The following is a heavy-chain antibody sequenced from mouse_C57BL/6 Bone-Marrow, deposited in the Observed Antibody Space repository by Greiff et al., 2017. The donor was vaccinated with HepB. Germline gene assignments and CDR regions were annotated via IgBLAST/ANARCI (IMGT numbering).Heavy chain of an antibody. D-gene: IGHD2-3*01. CDR2: ISYDGSN. J-gene: IGHJ3*01. CDR3: ARDRGYSFAY. Sequence: EVKLQESGPGLVKPSQSLSLTCSVPGYSITSGYYWNWIRQFPGNKLEWMGYISYDGSNNYNPSLKNRISITRDTSKNQFFLKLNSVTTEDTATYYCARDRGYSFAYWGQGTLVTVSA. V-gene: IGHV3-6*01. CDR1: GYSITSGYY.